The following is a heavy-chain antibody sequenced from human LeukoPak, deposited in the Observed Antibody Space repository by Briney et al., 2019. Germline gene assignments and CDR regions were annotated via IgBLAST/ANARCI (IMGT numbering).Heavy chain of an antibody. CDR3: ARDPGYGVPWFDP. V-gene: IGHV3-74*01. J-gene: IGHJ5*02. CDR2: INSDGSST. D-gene: IGHD4-17*01. CDR1: GFTFSSYA. Sequence: GGSLRLSCAASGFTFSSYAMSWVRQAPGKGLVWVSRINSDGSSTSYADSVKGRFTISRDNAKNTLYLQMNSLRAEDTAVHYCARDPGYGVPWFDPWGQGTLVTVSS.